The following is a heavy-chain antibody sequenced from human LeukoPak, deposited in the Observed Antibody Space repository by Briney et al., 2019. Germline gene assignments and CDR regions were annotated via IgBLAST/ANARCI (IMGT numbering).Heavy chain of an antibody. CDR2: IYTSGST. V-gene: IGHV4-61*02. CDR3: ARGGLDFDY. J-gene: IGHJ4*02. Sequence: PSETLSLTCTVSGGSISSGDYSWSWIRQPAGKGLEWIGRIYTSGSTNYNPSLKSRVTISVDTSKNQFSLKLSSVTAADTAVYYCARGGLDFDYWGQGTLVTVSS. D-gene: IGHD1-26*01. CDR1: GGSISSGDYS.